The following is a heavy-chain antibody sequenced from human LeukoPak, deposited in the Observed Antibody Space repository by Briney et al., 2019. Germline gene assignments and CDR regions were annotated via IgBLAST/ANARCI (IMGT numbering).Heavy chain of an antibody. Sequence: SETLSLTCTVSGDSISTYYWSWIRQPPGKGLEWIGYIYYSGSTNCNPSLKSRVTISVDTSKNQFSLKLSSVTAADTAVYYCARDPVGSNWFDPWGQGTLVTVSS. CDR2: IYYSGST. D-gene: IGHD3-10*01. J-gene: IGHJ5*02. CDR3: ARDPVGSNWFDP. CDR1: GDSISTYY. V-gene: IGHV4-59*01.